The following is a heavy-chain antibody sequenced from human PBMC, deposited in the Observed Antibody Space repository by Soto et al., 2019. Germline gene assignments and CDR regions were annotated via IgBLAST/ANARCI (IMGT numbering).Heavy chain of an antibody. CDR3: ARSLVTTLAFDI. D-gene: IGHD4-17*01. Sequence: ASVKVSRKASGYTFTGYYMHWVRQAPGQGLEWMGWINPNSGGTNYAQKFQGRVTMTRDTSISTAYMELSRLRSDDTAVYYCARSLVTTLAFDIWGQGTMVTVSS. CDR1: GYTFTGYY. J-gene: IGHJ3*02. V-gene: IGHV1-2*02. CDR2: INPNSGGT.